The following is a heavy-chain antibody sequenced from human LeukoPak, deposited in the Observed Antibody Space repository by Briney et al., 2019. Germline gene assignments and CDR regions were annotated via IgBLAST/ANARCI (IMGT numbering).Heavy chain of an antibody. CDR2: INPSGGST. V-gene: IGHV1-46*01. CDR3: ARAGDIVASGEEWFDP. Sequence: ASVKVSCKASGYTFTNYYMHWVRQAPGQGLEWMGIINPSGGSTSYAQKFQGRVTMTRDTSTSTLYMELSSLRSEDTAVYYCARAGDIVASGEEWFDPWGQGTLVTVSS. J-gene: IGHJ5*02. CDR1: GYTFTNYY. D-gene: IGHD5-12*01.